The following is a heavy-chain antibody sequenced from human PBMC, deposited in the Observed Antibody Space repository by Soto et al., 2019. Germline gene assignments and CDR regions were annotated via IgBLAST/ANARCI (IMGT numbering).Heavy chain of an antibody. D-gene: IGHD3-3*01. V-gene: IGHV6-1*01. Sequence: SQTLSLTCAISGDSVSSNSAAWNWISQSPSRGLEWLGRTYYRSKWYNDYAVSVKSRITINPDTSKNQFSLQLNSVTPEDTAVYYCARDFASAIRFLEYNWFDTWGQGTPVTVAS. CDR2: TYYRSKWYN. CDR1: GDSVSSNSAA. J-gene: IGHJ5*02. CDR3: ARDFASAIRFLEYNWFDT.